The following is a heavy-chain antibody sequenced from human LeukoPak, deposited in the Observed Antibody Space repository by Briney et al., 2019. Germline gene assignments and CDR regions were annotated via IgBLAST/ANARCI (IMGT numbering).Heavy chain of an antibody. CDR3: AKDAWFDY. Sequence: PGGSLRLSCAASGFTFSTYDMTWVRQAPGKGLEWVSSIGSSSSYIYYTDSVKGRFTISRDNAKNSLYLQMNSLRADDTAVYYCAKDAWFDYWGQGTLVTVSS. CDR2: IGSSSSYI. CDR1: GFTFSTYD. V-gene: IGHV3-21*01. J-gene: IGHJ5*01.